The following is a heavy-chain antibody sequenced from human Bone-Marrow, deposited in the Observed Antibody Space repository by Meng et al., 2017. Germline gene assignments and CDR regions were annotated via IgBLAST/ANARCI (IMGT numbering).Heavy chain of an antibody. CDR3: ARDPHYYDSSGYFPFDY. V-gene: IGHV1-3*01. J-gene: IGHJ4*02. Sequence: QVQLVQAGAEVKKPGASGKVSGKASGYTFTSYAMHWVRQAPGQRLEWMGWINAGNGNTKYSQKFQGRVTITRDTSASTAYMELSSLRSEDTAVYYCARDPHYYDSSGYFPFDYWGQGTLVTVSS. CDR1: GYTFTSYA. CDR2: INAGNGNT. D-gene: IGHD3-22*01.